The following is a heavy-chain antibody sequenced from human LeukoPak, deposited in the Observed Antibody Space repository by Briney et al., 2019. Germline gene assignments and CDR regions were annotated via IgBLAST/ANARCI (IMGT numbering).Heavy chain of an antibody. CDR2: INPNSGGT. CDR3: AREADGDYEYYFDY. D-gene: IGHD4-17*01. Sequence: ASVKVSCKASGYTFSGYYMHWVRQAPGQGLEWMGRINPNSGGTNYAQKFQGRVTMTRDTSISTAYMELSRLRSDYTAVYYCAREADGDYEYYFDYWGQGTLVTVSS. CDR1: GYTFSGYY. J-gene: IGHJ4*02. V-gene: IGHV1-2*06.